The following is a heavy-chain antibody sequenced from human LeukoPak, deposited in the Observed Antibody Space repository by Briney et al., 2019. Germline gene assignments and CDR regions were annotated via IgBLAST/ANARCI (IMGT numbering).Heavy chain of an antibody. CDR3: AKPYYYDSGGSYIAGAFDI. Sequence: GGSLRLSCAASGFTFTNYWMHWVRQAPGKGLVWVSRINSDGSSTIYADSVKGRFTISRDNSKNTLYLQMNSLRAEDTAVYYCAKPYYYDSGGSYIAGAFDIWGQGTMVTVSS. J-gene: IGHJ3*02. CDR2: INSDGSST. V-gene: IGHV3-74*01. CDR1: GFTFTNYW. D-gene: IGHD3-22*01.